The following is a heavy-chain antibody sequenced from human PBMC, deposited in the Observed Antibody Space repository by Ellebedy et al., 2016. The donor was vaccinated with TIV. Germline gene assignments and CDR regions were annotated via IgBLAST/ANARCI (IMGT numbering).Heavy chain of an antibody. V-gene: IGHV1-2*02. J-gene: IGHJ5*02. CDR1: GDTVSDDY. CDR2: INPNSGGV. CDR3: ARGLIFRGLIITRFDP. Sequence: AASVKVSCKSSGDTVSDDYVHWVRQAPGQGLEWMGWINPNSGGVKFAQRFQGRVSMTRETSMKTVFMQLSSLKSDETAVYYCARGLIFRGLIITRFDPWGQGTLVTVSS. D-gene: IGHD3-10*01.